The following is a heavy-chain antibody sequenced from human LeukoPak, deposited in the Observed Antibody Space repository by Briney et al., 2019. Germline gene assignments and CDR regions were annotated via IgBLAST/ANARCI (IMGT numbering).Heavy chain of an antibody. CDR2: IRSKPNSYAT. J-gene: IGHJ4*02. Sequence: GGSLRLSCAASGFTFSGSAMHWVRQASGKGLEWVGRIRSKPNSYATAYAASVRGRFTISRDDSKNTAYLQMNSLKTEDTAVYYCTRHFDTSGYNFDYSSQGTLVTVSS. CDR3: TRHFDTSGYNFDY. CDR1: GFTFSGSA. V-gene: IGHV3-73*01. D-gene: IGHD3-22*01.